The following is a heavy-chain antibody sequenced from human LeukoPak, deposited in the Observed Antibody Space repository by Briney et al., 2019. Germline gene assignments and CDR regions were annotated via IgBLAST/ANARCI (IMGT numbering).Heavy chain of an antibody. V-gene: IGHV3-53*04. D-gene: IGHD5/OR15-5a*01. CDR2: IYSGGST. Sequence: GGSLRLSCAASRYSASSNYMSWVRQAPGKGLEWVSVIYSGGSTYYADSVKGRFTISRHNSKNTLYLQMNSLRAEDTAVYYCARGLNFDYWGQGTLVTVSS. CDR1: RYSASSNY. CDR3: ARGLNFDY. J-gene: IGHJ4*02.